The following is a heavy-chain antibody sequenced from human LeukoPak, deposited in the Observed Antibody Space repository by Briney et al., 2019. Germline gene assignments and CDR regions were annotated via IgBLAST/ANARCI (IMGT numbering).Heavy chain of an antibody. D-gene: IGHD3-10*01. J-gene: IGHJ4*02. Sequence: ASVKVSCKASGYTFTSYAMHWVRQAPGQRLEWMGWINAGNGNTKYSQEFQGRVTITRDTSASTAYMELSSLRSEDMAVYYCARSPMVRGVTGFDYWGQGTLVTVSS. CDR3: ARSPMVRGVTGFDY. V-gene: IGHV1-3*03. CDR1: GYTFTSYA. CDR2: INAGNGNT.